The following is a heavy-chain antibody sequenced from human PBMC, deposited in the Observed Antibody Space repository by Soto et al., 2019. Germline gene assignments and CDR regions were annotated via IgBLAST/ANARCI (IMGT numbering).Heavy chain of an antibody. CDR3: ARDLDGSGSYYTDY. D-gene: IGHD3-10*01. Sequence: GASVKVSCKASGYMFVTHGINWVRQAPGQGLEWMGWISAYNGNTKYAQNLQGRVTMTTDASTSTAYMEMRSLRSDDTAVYYCARDLDGSGSYYTDYWGPGTLVTVSS. V-gene: IGHV1-18*01. J-gene: IGHJ4*02. CDR2: ISAYNGNT. CDR1: GYMFVTHG.